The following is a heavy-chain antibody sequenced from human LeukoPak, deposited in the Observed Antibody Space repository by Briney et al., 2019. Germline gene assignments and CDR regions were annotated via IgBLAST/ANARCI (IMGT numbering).Heavy chain of an antibody. CDR2: ISGSSGII. D-gene: IGHD1-26*01. CDR1: GFTFNTYT. CDR3: ARDRSGVGATLY. J-gene: IGHJ4*02. Sequence: GGSLRLSCAASGFTFNTYTMNWVRQAPGKGLEWVSYISGSSGIIDYADSVRGRFTISRDNAKNSLYLQMNSLRAEDTAVYYCARDRSGVGATLYWGQGTLVTVSS. V-gene: IGHV3-48*01.